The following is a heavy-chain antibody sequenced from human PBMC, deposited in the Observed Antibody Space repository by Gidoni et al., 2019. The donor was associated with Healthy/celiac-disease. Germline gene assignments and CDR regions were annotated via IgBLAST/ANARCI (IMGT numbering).Heavy chain of an antibody. CDR2: ISGSGGST. CDR3: AKVSSMRVGASDY. J-gene: IGHJ4*02. V-gene: IGHV3-23*01. D-gene: IGHD1-26*01. CDR1: GFTFSSYA. Sequence: EVQLLESGGGLVQPGGSLILSCAASGFTFSSYAMSWVRQAPGKGLAWVSAISGSGGSTYYADSVKGRFTISRDNSKNTLYLQMNSLRAEDTAVYYCAKVSSMRVGASDYWGQGTLVTVSS.